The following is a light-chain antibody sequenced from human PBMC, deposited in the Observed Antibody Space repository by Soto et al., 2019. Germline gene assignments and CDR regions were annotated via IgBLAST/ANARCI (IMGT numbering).Light chain of an antibody. J-gene: IGLJ2*01. CDR1: SGYSNYA. V-gene: IGLV4-69*01. CDR2: INTDGSH. CDR3: QTWDTGIEV. Sequence: QSVLTQSPSASASLGASVKLTCTLSSGYSNYAIAWHQQQPEKGPRYLMKINTDGSHSRGDGIPDRFSGSISGADRYLAISGLQSEDEADYFCQTWDTGIEVFGGGTKLTVL.